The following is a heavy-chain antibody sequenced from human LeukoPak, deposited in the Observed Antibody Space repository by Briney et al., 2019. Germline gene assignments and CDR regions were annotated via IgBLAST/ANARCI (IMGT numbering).Heavy chain of an antibody. CDR1: GGSISSGSYY. D-gene: IGHD3-10*01. CDR3: ASEGYYGSGSCFDY. CDR2: IYTSGST. V-gene: IGHV4-61*02. Sequence: SETLSLTCTVSGGSISSGSYYWSWIRQPAGKGLEWIGRIYTSGSTNYNPSLKSRVTISVDTSKNRFSLKLSSVTAADTAVYYCASEGYYGSGSCFDYWGQGTLVTVSS. J-gene: IGHJ4*02.